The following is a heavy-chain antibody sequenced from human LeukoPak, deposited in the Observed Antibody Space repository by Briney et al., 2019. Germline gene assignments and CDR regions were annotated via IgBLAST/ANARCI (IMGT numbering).Heavy chain of an antibody. Sequence: GGSLRLSCAASGFTFSSYDMNWVRQAPGRGLECVSYISGTSSTIYYADSVKGRFTISRDNVKNSLYLQMNSLRAEDTAVYYCARWLDPWGQGTLVTVSS. V-gene: IGHV3-48*01. CDR2: ISGTSSTI. J-gene: IGHJ5*02. CDR3: ARWLDP. CDR1: GFTFSSYD.